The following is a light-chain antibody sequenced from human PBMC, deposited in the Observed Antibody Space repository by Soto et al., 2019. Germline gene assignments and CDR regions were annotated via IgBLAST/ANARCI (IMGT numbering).Light chain of an antibody. J-gene: IGKJ2*01. CDR2: GAS. Sequence: EIGMTQSPAILSMTPGERATLSCRASQNVGTSLAWYQQIPGQAPRLLMYGASTRATSIPARFSGSGSGTEFTLTISSLQSEDFAVYYCQQYNNRPPMYIFGQGTKLEIK. CDR3: QQYNNRPPMYI. CDR1: QNVGTS. V-gene: IGKV3-15*01.